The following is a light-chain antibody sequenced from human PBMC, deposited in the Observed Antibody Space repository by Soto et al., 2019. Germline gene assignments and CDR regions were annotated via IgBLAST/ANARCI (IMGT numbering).Light chain of an antibody. Sequence: QSALTQPASVSGSPGQSITISCTGTSSDIGHYDYVSWYQQHPGKAPKLMIYHVTKRPSGVPDRFSGSKSGNTASLTVSALQAEDEADYYCSSYTDRKNLVFGTGTKLTVL. V-gene: IGLV2-8*01. CDR3: SSYTDRKNLV. CDR2: HVT. J-gene: IGLJ1*01. CDR1: SSDIGHYDY.